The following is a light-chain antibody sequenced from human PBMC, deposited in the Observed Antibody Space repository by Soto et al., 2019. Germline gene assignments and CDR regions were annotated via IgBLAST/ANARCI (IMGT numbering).Light chain of an antibody. CDR3: ETWDSNTWV. CDR1: SGHSSYI. Sequence: LLTQSSSASASLGSSVKLTCTLSSGHSSYIIAWHQQQPGKAPRYLMKLEGSGSYNKGSGVPDRFSGSSSGADCYLTISNLQSEDEADYYCETWDSNTWVFGGGTKLTVL. CDR2: LEGSGSY. J-gene: IGLJ3*02. V-gene: IGLV4-60*03.